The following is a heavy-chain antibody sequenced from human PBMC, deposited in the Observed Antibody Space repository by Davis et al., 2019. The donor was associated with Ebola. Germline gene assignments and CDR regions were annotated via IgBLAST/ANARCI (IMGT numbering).Heavy chain of an antibody. CDR2: IWYDGSNK. Sequence: GGSLRLSCAASGFTFSSYGMHWVRQAPGKGLEWVAVIWYDGSNKYYADSVKGRFTISRDNAKNTLFLQLNSLRVEDTAIYYCARHEAASIDYWGQGTLVTVSS. CDR1: GFTFSSYG. D-gene: IGHD6-25*01. CDR3: ARHEAASIDY. V-gene: IGHV3-33*08. J-gene: IGHJ4*02.